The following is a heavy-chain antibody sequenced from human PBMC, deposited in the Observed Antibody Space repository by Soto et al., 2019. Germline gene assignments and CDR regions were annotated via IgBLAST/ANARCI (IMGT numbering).Heavy chain of an antibody. CDR3: GLTHYYDSSGYYRKYYYYYGMDV. J-gene: IGHJ6*02. CDR1: GFTFSSYA. V-gene: IGHV3-23*01. D-gene: IGHD3-22*01. Sequence: EVQLLESGGGLVQPGGSLRLSCAASGFTFSSYAMSWVRQAPGKGLEWVSAISGSGGSTYYADSVKGRFTISRDNSKNTLYLQMNSLRAEDTAVYYCGLTHYYDSSGYYRKYYYYYGMDVWGQGTTVTVSS. CDR2: ISGSGGST.